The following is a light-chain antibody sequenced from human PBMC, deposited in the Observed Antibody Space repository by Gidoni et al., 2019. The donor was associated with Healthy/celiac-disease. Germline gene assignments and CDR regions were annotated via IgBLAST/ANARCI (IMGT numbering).Light chain of an antibody. CDR1: QGISNS. CDR2: AAS. J-gene: IGKJ3*01. V-gene: IGKV1-NL1*01. Sequence: DIQMTQSPSSLSASVGDRVTITCRASQGISNSLAWYQQKPGKAPKLLLYAASRLESGVPSRFSGSGSGTDYTRTISSLQPEDFATYYCQQYYSTPGGTFGPGTKVDIK. CDR3: QQYYSTPGGT.